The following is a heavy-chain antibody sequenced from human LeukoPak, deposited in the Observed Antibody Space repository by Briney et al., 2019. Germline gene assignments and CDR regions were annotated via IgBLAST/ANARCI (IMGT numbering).Heavy chain of an antibody. CDR3: ASGGINMVRGGYYFDY. Sequence: GGSLRLSCAASGFTFSSYWMHWVRQAPGKGLVWVSRINSDGSSTTYADSVKGRFAISRDNAKNTLFLQMNSLSPEDTAVYYCASGGINMVRGGYYFDYWGQGTLVTVSS. D-gene: IGHD3-10*01. CDR2: INSDGSST. V-gene: IGHV3-74*03. J-gene: IGHJ4*02. CDR1: GFTFSSYW.